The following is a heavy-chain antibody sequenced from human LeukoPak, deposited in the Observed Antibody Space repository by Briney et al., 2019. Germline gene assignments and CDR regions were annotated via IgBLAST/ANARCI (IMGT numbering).Heavy chain of an antibody. Sequence: PSETLSLTCTVSGGSISSSSYYWGWIRQPPGKGLEWIGSIYYSGSTYYNPSLKSRVTISVDTSKNQFSLKLSSVTAADTAVYYCARPLGIFGLVPSWGQGTLVTVSS. J-gene: IGHJ4*02. V-gene: IGHV4-39*01. CDR2: IYYSGST. CDR1: GGSISSSSYY. D-gene: IGHD3-9*01. CDR3: ARPLGIFGLVPS.